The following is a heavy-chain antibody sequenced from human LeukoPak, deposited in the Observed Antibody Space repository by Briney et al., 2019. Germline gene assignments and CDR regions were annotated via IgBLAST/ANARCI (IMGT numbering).Heavy chain of an antibody. CDR2: ITGSGGST. CDR3: ARGRNTGRQFYFDY. D-gene: IGHD5-18*01. J-gene: IGHJ4*02. CDR1: GFTFSSSG. V-gene: IGHV3-23*01. Sequence: GGSLRLSCAASGFTFSSSGMGWVRQAPGKGLECVSPITGSGGSTSYTDSVKGRFTISRDNSKNTLYLQMNSLRAEDTAVYYCARGRNTGRQFYFDYWGQGTPVTVAS.